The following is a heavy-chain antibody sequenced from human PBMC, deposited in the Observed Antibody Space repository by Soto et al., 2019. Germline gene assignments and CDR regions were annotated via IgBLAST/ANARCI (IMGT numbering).Heavy chain of an antibody. CDR1: GGTFSSYA. J-gene: IGHJ6*02. CDR2: LIPIFGTA. CDR3: ARGREGRSGCIRYLVYYYYVMDV. Sequence: SVKVSCKASGGTFSSYAISWVRQAPGQGLEWMGGLIPIFGTANYAQKFQGRVTITADESTSTAYMELSSLRSEDKAVYYPARGREGRSGCIRYLVYYYYVMDVCGQGSTVPVS. D-gene: IGHD2-15*01. V-gene: IGHV1-69*13.